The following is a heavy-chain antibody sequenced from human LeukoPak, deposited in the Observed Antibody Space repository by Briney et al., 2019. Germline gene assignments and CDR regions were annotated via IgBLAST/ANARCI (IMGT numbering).Heavy chain of an antibody. CDR3: ARTVCSSTSCYLSFYYYYGMDV. J-gene: IGHJ6*02. Sequence: ASVKVSCKASGYTFTSYDINWVRQATGQGLEWVGWMNPNSGNTGYAQKFQSRVTMTRNTSISTAYMELSSLRSEDTAVYYCARTVCSSTSCYLSFYYYYGMDVWGQGTTVTVSS. CDR2: MNPNSGNT. CDR1: GYTFTSYD. V-gene: IGHV1-8*01. D-gene: IGHD2-2*01.